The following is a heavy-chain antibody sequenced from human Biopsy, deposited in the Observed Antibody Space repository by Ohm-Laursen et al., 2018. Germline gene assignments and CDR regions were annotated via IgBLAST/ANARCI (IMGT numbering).Heavy chain of an antibody. Sequence: ASVKVSCKVSGYTFTSYDITWVRQASGQGPEWIGWLNPVSGNSNFGQKFRGRVTVTNDTSISTAYMELSGLTSDDTATYYCGRAVRNQLLTDPWGQGTLVTVTS. CDR2: LNPVSGNS. D-gene: IGHD1-7*01. CDR3: GRAVRNQLLTDP. CDR1: GYTFTSYD. J-gene: IGHJ5*02. V-gene: IGHV1-8*01.